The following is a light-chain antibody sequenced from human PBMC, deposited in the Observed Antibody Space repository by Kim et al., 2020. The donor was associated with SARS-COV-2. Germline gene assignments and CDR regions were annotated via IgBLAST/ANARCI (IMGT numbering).Light chain of an antibody. V-gene: IGLV3-19*01. CDR2: GKN. J-gene: IGLJ1*01. Sequence: SYELTQDPAVSVALGQAVRITCQGDSLKRFYASWYQQRPGQAPRLVIYGKNSRPSGIPDRFSGSTSGNTAVLTITGAQAEDEADYYCNSRDSSDNHRDVFGAGTKVTVL. CDR1: SLKRFY. CDR3: NSRDSSDNHRDV.